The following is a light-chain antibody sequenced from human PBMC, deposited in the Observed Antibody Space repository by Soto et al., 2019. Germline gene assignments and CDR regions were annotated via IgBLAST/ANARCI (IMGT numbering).Light chain of an antibody. V-gene: IGKV3-11*01. CDR3: QQSYSTLWT. J-gene: IGKJ1*01. CDR2: DAS. Sequence: EIVLTQSPATLSLSPGERATISCRTSQSVSSYLAWYQQKPGQAPRLLIYDASNRATDIPARFSGSGSGTAFTLTISSLEPEDFATYYCQQSYSTLWTFGQGTKVEIK. CDR1: QSVSSY.